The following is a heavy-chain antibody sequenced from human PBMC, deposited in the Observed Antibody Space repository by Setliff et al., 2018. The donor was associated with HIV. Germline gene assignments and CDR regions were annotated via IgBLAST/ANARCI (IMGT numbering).Heavy chain of an antibody. CDR3: AKDEQQQLALDY. CDR2: IKKDGREK. V-gene: IGHV3-7*03. J-gene: IGHJ4*02. CDR1: GFTFSNFW. Sequence: GGSLRLSCADSGFTFSNFWMNWVRQAPGKGLEWVANIKKDGREKNYVDSVKGRFIISRDNAKNSLYLQMNSLRAEDTAVYYCAKDEQQQLALDYWGQGTLVTVSS. D-gene: IGHD6-13*01.